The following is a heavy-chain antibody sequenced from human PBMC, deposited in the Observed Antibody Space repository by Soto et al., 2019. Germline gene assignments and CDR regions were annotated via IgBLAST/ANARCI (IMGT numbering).Heavy chain of an antibody. Sequence: GGSLRLSCAASGFTFSSYSMNWVRQAPGKGLEWVSSISSSSSSYIYYADSVKGRFTISRDNAKNSLYLQMNSLRAEDTAVYYCAREGVSTTGYYYYYMDVWGKGTTVTVSS. CDR1: GFTFSSYS. J-gene: IGHJ6*03. CDR3: AREGVSTTGYYYYYMDV. V-gene: IGHV3-21*01. D-gene: IGHD2-8*01. CDR2: ISSSSSSYI.